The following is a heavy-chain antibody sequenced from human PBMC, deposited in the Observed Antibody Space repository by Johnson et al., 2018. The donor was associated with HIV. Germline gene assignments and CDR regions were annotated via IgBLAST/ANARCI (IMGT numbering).Heavy chain of an antibody. CDR2: IKEDGGGT. V-gene: IGHV3-7*04. CDR1: GFTFNFHW. D-gene: IGHD3-10*01. CDR3: ARESGHFGVSAFDM. Sequence: VLLVESGGGVVQPGGSRRLSCAGSGFTFNFHWMTWVRQAPGKGLEWVAIIKEDGGGTYYVDSVKGRFTSSRDNANNLLSLQMSSLRVEDTAVYYCARESGHFGVSAFDMWGQGTMVTVSS. J-gene: IGHJ3*02.